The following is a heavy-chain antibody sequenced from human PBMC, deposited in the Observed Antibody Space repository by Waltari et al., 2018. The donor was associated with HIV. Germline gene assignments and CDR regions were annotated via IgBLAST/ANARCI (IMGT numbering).Heavy chain of an antibody. D-gene: IGHD2-2*03. Sequence: QVQLQQWGAGLLKPSETLSLTCAVYGGSFSGYYWSWIRQPPGKGLEWIGEINHSGSTNYNPSLKSRVTISVDTSKNQFSLKLSSVTAADTAVYYCARNGLGRGRWFDPWGQGTLVTVSS. V-gene: IGHV4-34*01. CDR3: ARNGLGRGRWFDP. CDR1: GGSFSGYY. CDR2: INHSGST. J-gene: IGHJ5*02.